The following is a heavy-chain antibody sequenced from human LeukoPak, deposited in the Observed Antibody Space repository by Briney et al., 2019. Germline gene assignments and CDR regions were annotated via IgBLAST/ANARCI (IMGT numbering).Heavy chain of an antibody. D-gene: IGHD3-3*01. V-gene: IGHV4-34*01. Sequence: PSETLSLTCAVYGGSFIDYYWSWLRQPPGKGLEWIGEIDHSGSTTYNPSLKSRVTISVDTSKNQFSLKLNSVTAAGTAVYYCARGFSHWGQGTLVTVSS. CDR2: IDHSGST. CDR1: GGSFIDYY. CDR3: ARGFSH. J-gene: IGHJ4*02.